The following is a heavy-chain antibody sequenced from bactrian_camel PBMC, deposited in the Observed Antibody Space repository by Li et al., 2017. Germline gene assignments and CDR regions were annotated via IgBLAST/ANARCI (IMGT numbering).Heavy chain of an antibody. D-gene: IGHD2*01. CDR1: GYTVTAYC. J-gene: IGHJ4*01. CDR2: IYTGGGNT. V-gene: IGHV3S31*01. Sequence: DVQLVESGGGSVQAGGSLTLSCLASGYTVTAYCMGWFRQAPGKEREAVATIYTGGGNTYYADSVKGRFTISVDNAKNTLYLQMNSLRPEDSAMYYCAADLARYCGAFSGFFARASWGQRTQVTVS. CDR3: AADLARYCGAFSGFFARAS.